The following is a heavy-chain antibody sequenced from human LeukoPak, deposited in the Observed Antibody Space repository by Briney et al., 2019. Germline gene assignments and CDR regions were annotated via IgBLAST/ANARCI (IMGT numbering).Heavy chain of an antibody. CDR3: ARVRCSGGSCYLLNYYYYYMDV. V-gene: IGHV1-2*02. Sequence: GASVKVSCKASGYTFTGYYMHWVRQAPGQGLEWMGWINPNSGGTNYAQKFQGRVTMTRDTSISTAYMELSRLRSDDTAVYYCARVRCSGGSCYLLNYYYYYMDVWGKGTTVTVSS. CDR1: GYTFTGYY. D-gene: IGHD2-15*01. J-gene: IGHJ6*03. CDR2: INPNSGGT.